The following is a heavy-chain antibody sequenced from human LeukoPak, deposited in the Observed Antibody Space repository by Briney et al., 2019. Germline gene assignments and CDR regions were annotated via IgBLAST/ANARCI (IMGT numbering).Heavy chain of an antibody. CDR1: GFTFSSHA. J-gene: IGHJ4*02. CDR3: ARYAGKYSYGYSDLDC. CDR2: ISGSGAST. Sequence: GGSLRLSCAASGFTFSSHAMCWVRQAPGKGPEWVSAISGSGASTYYADSVEGRFTISRDNSKNTFYLQMSSLRAEDTAVYYCARYAGKYSYGYSDLDCWGQGILVTVSS. D-gene: IGHD5-18*01. V-gene: IGHV3-23*01.